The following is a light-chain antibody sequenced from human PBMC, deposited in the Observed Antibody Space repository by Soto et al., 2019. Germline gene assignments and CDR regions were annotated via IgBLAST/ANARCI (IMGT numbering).Light chain of an antibody. J-gene: IGLJ2*01. Sequence: QSVLTQPASVSGSLGQSITLSCTGTSSDIGGYSYVSWYQQSPGKAPKLIIFEVRDRPLGVSDRFSGPKSGNTASLTISGLRAEDEATYYCSSYRDTDTLLIFGGGTKLTVL. CDR2: EVR. V-gene: IGLV2-14*01. CDR1: SSDIGGYSY. CDR3: SSYRDTDTLLI.